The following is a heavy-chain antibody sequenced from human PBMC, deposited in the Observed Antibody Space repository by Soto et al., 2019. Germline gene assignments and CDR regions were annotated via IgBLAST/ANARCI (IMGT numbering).Heavy chain of an antibody. CDR3: ARGGGYCTPTSCAIDS. J-gene: IGHJ4*02. V-gene: IGHV3-23*01. CDR2: VSLTGDRT. D-gene: IGHD2-8*01. CDR1: RFDFSSYE. Sequence: GGSLRLSCVASRFDFSSYEMSWVRQAAGKGLEWVSRVSLTGDRTNYAGSVKGRFTVSRDNFKNALYLEMDSLRPDDTAIYYCARGGGYCTPTSCAIDSWGRGTPVTVSS.